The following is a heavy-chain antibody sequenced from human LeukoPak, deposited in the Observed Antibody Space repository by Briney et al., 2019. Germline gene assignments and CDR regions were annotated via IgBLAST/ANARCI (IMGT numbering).Heavy chain of an antibody. D-gene: IGHD5-24*01. CDR3: ARASKPWLQLT. CDR2: IKEDGSEK. CDR1: GFTFSNYW. Sequence: GGSLRLSCAASGFTFSNYWMIWIRQAQGKGVEWVGNIKEDGSEKRYAESVRGRFTISRDNAQTSIYLQMNSLRAEDTAVYYCARASKPWLQLTWGQGTLVTVSS. J-gene: IGHJ5*02. V-gene: IGHV3-7*05.